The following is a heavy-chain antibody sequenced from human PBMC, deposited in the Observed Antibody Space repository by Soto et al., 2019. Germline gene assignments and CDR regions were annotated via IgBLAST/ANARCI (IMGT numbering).Heavy chain of an antibody. V-gene: IGHV4-59*01. D-gene: IGHD3-3*01. CDR2: IYYSGST. CDR3: ARAPYDFWSGYYGNFDY. CDR1: GGSISSYY. J-gene: IGHJ4*02. Sequence: PSETLSLTCTVSGGSISSYYWSWVRQPPGKGLEWIGYIYYSGSTNYNPSLKSRVTISVDTSRNQFSLKLSSVTAADTAVYYCARAPYDFWSGYYGNFDYWGRGTLVTVSS.